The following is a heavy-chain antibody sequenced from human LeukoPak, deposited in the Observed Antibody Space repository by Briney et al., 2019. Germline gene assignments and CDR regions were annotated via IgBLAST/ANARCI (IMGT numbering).Heavy chain of an antibody. Sequence: ASVKVSCKASGYTFTGYYMHWVRQAPGQGLEWMGWINPNSGGTNYAQKFQGRVTMTRDTSISTAYMELSRLRSDDTAVYYCARAQMAVAGFESRYWGQGTLVTVSS. D-gene: IGHD6-19*01. CDR1: GYTFTGYY. J-gene: IGHJ4*02. CDR2: INPNSGGT. V-gene: IGHV1-2*02. CDR3: ARAQMAVAGFESRY.